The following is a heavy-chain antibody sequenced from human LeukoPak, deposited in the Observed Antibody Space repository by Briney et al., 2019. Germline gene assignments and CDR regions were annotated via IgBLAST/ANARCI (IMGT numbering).Heavy chain of an antibody. D-gene: IGHD2-15*01. CDR3: ARGIVVVVAATRYYYYGMDV. J-gene: IGHJ6*02. Sequence: SVKVSCKASGGTFSSYTISWVRQAPGQGFEWMGRLIPILGIANYAQKFQGRVTITADKSTSTAYMELSSLRSEDTAVYYCARGIVVVVAATRYYYYGMDVWGQGTTVTVSS. CDR2: LIPILGIA. V-gene: IGHV1-69*02. CDR1: GGTFSSYT.